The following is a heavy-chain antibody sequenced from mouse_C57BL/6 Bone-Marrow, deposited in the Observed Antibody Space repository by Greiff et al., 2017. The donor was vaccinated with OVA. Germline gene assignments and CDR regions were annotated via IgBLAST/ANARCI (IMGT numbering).Heavy chain of an antibody. CDR3: ARCDY. J-gene: IGHJ2*01. Sequence: VKLKQPGAELVRPGTSVNLSCKASGYTFPSYGMPWVKQRPGQGLEWIGVIDPSDSYTNYNQKFKGKATLTVDTSSSTAYMQLSSLTSEDSAVYYCARCDYWGQGTTLTVSS. V-gene: IGHV1-59*01. CDR1: GYTFPSYG. CDR2: IDPSDSYT.